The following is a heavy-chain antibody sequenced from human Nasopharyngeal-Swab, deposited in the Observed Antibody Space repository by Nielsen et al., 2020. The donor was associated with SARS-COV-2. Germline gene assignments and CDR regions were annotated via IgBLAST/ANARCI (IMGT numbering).Heavy chain of an antibody. CDR3: ARDLDSGSFLDAFDI. V-gene: IGHV3-30-3*01. Sequence: GGSLRLSCAASGFTFSSYAMHWVRQAPGKGLEWVAVISYDGSNKYYADSVKGRFTISGDNSKNTLYLQMNSLRAEDTAVYYCARDLDSGSFLDAFDIWGQGTMVTVSS. J-gene: IGHJ3*02. CDR2: ISYDGSNK. CDR1: GFTFSSYA. D-gene: IGHD1-26*01.